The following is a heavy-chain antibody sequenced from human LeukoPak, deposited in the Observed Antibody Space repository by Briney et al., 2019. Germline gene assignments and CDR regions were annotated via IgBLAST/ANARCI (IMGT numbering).Heavy chain of an antibody. V-gene: IGHV1-24*01. Sequence: RASVKVSCKVSGYTLTELSMHWVRQAPGKGLERMGGFDPEDGETIYAQKFQGRVTMTEDTSTDTAYMELSSLRSEDTAVYYCATDFKAYYYYGMDVWGQGTTVTVSS. CDR3: ATDFKAYYYYGMDV. CDR2: FDPEDGET. CDR1: GYTLTELS. J-gene: IGHJ6*02.